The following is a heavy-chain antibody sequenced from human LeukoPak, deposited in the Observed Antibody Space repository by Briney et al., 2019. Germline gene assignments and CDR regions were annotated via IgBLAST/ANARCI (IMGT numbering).Heavy chain of an antibody. D-gene: IGHD5-18*01. CDR2: IKQDRSEK. V-gene: IGHV3-7*01. CDR3: ARDRREIKLWPREYYYYYMDV. J-gene: IGHJ6*03. Sequence: PGGSLRLSCSASGFTFSSYEMSWVRQAPGQGLEWVANIKQDRSEKYYVDSVKGRFTISRDNAKNSLNLQMNSLRAEDTAVYYCARDRREIKLWPREYYYYYMDVWGKGTTVTISS. CDR1: GFTFSSYE.